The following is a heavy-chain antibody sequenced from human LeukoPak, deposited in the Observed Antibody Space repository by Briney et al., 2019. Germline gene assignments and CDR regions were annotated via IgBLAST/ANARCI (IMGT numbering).Heavy chain of an antibody. CDR1: GGTFSSYA. Sequence: ASVKVSCKASGGTFSSYAISWVRQAPGQGLEWMGGIIPIFGTANYAQKFQGRVTITADESTSTAYMELSSLRSEDTAVYYCARDRDTDTAMHVGAFDIWGQGTMVTVSS. CDR3: ARDRDTDTAMHVGAFDI. J-gene: IGHJ3*02. D-gene: IGHD5-18*01. CDR2: IIPIFGTA. V-gene: IGHV1-69*13.